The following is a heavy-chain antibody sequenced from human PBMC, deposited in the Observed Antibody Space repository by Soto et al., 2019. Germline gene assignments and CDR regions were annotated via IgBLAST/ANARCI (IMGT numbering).Heavy chain of an antibody. CDR2: IYYSGST. Sequence: SETLSLTCTVSGGSISSYYWSWIRQPPGKGLEWIGYIYYSGSTNYNPSLKSRVTISVDTSKNQFSLKLSSVTAADTAVYYCARHRIDTQVVPAALGVSWFDPWGQGTLVTVSS. J-gene: IGHJ5*02. CDR1: GGSISSYY. CDR3: ARHRIDTQVVPAALGVSWFDP. V-gene: IGHV4-59*08. D-gene: IGHD2-2*01.